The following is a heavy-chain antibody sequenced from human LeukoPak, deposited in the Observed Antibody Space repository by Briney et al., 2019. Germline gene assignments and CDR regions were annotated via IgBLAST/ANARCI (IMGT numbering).Heavy chain of an antibody. Sequence: SETLSLTCTVSGYSISTSYYWGWIRQPPGNGLEWIGSIYHSGNTYYNPSLKSRVTISVDTSKNQFSLKLNSVTAADTAVYYCARQTTYGSGSYYGFGAFDIWGQGTMVTVSS. J-gene: IGHJ3*02. CDR3: ARQTTYGSGSYYGFGAFDI. V-gene: IGHV4-38-2*02. CDR2: IYHSGNT. CDR1: GYSISTSYY. D-gene: IGHD3-10*01.